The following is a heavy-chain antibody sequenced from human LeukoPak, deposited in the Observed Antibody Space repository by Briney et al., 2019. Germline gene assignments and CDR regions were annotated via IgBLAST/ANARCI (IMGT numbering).Heavy chain of an antibody. V-gene: IGHV4-30-2*01. D-gene: IGHD5-24*01. Sequence: SQTLSLTCAVSGGSINSSGYSWSWIRQPPGKGLEWIGHIYHSGTAYYSPSLTSRVTMSVDGSKNQFFLKLTSVTAADTAVYYCARKLPRQKNVGDAFDIWGQGTLVTVSS. CDR2: IYHSGTA. CDR3: ARKLPRQKNVGDAFDI. J-gene: IGHJ3*02. CDR1: GGSINSSGYS.